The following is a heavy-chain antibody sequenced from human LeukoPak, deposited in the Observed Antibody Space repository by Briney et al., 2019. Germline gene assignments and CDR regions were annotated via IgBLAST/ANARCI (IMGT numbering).Heavy chain of an antibody. CDR1: GGSISSSNW. CDR3: ARTKSVAGLRYYFDY. D-gene: IGHD6-19*01. V-gene: IGHV4-4*02. CDR2: IFHTGST. J-gene: IGHJ4*02. Sequence: PSGTLSLTCAVSGGSISSSNWWSWVRQPPGKGLLWIGGIFHTGSTTYNPSLHSRVTISVDKSKYQFSLKLSSVTAADTAVYYCARTKSVAGLRYYFDYWGQGTLVTVSS.